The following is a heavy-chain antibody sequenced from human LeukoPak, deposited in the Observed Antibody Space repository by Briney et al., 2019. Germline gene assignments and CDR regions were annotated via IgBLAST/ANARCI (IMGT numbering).Heavy chain of an antibody. D-gene: IGHD6-13*01. CDR2: INPNSGGT. J-gene: IGHJ4*02. V-gene: IGHV1-2*02. CDR1: GYTFTSYG. Sequence: GASVTVSCKGSGYTFTSYGISWVRQAPGQGLEWMGWINPNSGGTNYAQRFQGRVTMTRDTSISTAYMELSRLRSDDTAVYYCARGKAGHDYWGQGTLVTVSS. CDR3: ARGKAGHDY.